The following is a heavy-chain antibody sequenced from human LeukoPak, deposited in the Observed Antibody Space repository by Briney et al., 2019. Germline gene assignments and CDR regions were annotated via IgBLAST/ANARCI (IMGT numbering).Heavy chain of an antibody. CDR2: IIPIFGTA. Sequence: SVKVSCKASGYTFTGYYMHWVRQAPGQGLEWMGGIIPIFGTANYAQKFQGRVTITADESTSTAYMELSSLRSEDTAVYYCARDGSSGWRNDYYGMDVWGQGTTVTVSS. D-gene: IGHD6-19*01. CDR1: GYTFTGYY. J-gene: IGHJ6*02. V-gene: IGHV1-69*13. CDR3: ARDGSSGWRNDYYGMDV.